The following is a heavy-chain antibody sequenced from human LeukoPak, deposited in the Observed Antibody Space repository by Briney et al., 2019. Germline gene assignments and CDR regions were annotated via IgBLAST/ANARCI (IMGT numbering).Heavy chain of an antibody. V-gene: IGHV3-7*01. CDR1: GFPFSPYW. J-gene: IGHJ6*03. CDR3: ARVAKERISRYMDV. Sequence: GGSLRLSCEASGFPFSPYWMSWVRQAPGKGLEWVANITQDGTEKYYVDSVKGRFTISRDNAKNSVHLQMNSLRAGDTAVYFCARVAKERISRYMDVWGKGTTVTVSS. D-gene: IGHD3-3*02. CDR2: ITQDGTEK.